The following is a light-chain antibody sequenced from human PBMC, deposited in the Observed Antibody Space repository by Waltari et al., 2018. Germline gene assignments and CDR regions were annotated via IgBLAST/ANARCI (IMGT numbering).Light chain of an antibody. J-gene: IGLJ1*01. CDR2: GVS. CDR3: LSYSGRSDYV. CDR1: STNVGGCNL. V-gene: IGLV2-23*02. Sequence: QSALTQPASVSGSPGQAITISCPGTSTNVGGCNLVSWYRQYPGKAPELMIFGVSERPSGISNRLSGSKSGNTATLTIYGLQAEDEADYYCLSYSGRSDYVFGTGTRV.